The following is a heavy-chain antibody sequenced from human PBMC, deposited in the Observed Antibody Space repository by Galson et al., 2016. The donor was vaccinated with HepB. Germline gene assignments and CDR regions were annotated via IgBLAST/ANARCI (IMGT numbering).Heavy chain of an antibody. CDR3: AREYSYGYYYFYGVDV. CDR2: ISSSGSTI. J-gene: IGHJ6*02. Sequence: SLRLSCAASGFTFSSYEMNWVRQAPGKGLEWVSYISSSGSTIYYADSVKGRFTISRDNAKNSLYLQMNSLRAEDTAVYYCAREYSYGYYYFYGVDVWGQGTTVTVSS. CDR1: GFTFSSYE. D-gene: IGHD5-18*01. V-gene: IGHV3-48*03.